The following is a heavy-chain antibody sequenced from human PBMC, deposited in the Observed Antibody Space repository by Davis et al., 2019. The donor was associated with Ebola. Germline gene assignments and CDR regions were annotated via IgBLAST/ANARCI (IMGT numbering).Heavy chain of an antibody. V-gene: IGHV1-46*01. CDR2: INPNDGRT. CDR1: GYTFTNYY. CDR3: AREMIVVVVAANDFGYYYGMDV. D-gene: IGHD2-15*01. Sequence: AASVKVSCKASGYTFTNYYMHWVRQAPGQGLEWMGMINPNDGRTIYAQKFQGRVTMTRDTSTSTVYMELSSLRSEDTAVYYCAREMIVVVVAANDFGYYYGMDVWGKGTTVTVSS. J-gene: IGHJ6*04.